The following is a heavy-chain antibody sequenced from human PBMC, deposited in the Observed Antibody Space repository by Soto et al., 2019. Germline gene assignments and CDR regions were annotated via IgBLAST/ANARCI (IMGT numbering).Heavy chain of an antibody. V-gene: IGHV3-21*01. Sequence: GGSLRLSCAASGFTFSSYSMNWVRQAPGKGLEWVSSISSSSSNIYYADSVKGRFTISRDNAKNSLYLQMNSLRAEDTAVYYCASIALASIAAPSSNYYYYMDVWGKGTTVTVSS. J-gene: IGHJ6*03. CDR3: ASIALASIAAPSSNYYYYMDV. CDR1: GFTFSSYS. D-gene: IGHD6-13*01. CDR2: ISSSSSNI.